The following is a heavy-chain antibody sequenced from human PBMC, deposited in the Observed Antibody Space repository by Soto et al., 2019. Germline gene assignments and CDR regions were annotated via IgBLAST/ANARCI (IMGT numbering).Heavy chain of an antibody. CDR1: GASISSSY. Sequence: SETLSLTCTVSGASISSSYWSWIRQSPGKGLEWTGYVYYSGSTNYNPSLKSRVTISVDTSKNQFSLKLSSVTAADTAVYYCARGYYDSSGQSNTFDIWGQGTMVTVSS. V-gene: IGHV4-59*01. CDR2: VYYSGST. CDR3: ARGYYDSSGQSNTFDI. J-gene: IGHJ3*02. D-gene: IGHD3-22*01.